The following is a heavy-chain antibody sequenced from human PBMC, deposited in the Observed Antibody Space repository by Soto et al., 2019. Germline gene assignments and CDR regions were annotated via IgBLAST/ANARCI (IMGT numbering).Heavy chain of an antibody. J-gene: IGHJ6*02. CDR1: GYTFTSYD. CDR2: MNPNSGNT. CDR3: AREEGYYYGMDV. Sequence: ASVKVSCKASGYTFTSYDINWVRQATGRGLEWMGWMNPNSGNTGYAQKFQGRVTMTRNTSISTAYMELSSLRSEDTAVYYCAREEGYYYGMDVWGQGTTVTVSS. V-gene: IGHV1-8*01.